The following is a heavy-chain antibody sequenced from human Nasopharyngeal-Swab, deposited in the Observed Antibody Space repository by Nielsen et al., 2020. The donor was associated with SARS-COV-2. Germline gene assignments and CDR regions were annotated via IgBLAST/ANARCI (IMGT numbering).Heavy chain of an antibody. CDR3: ARGVDSSSWYFPYYYYGMDV. D-gene: IGHD6-13*01. Sequence: GGSLRLSCAASGFTFSSYSMNWVRQAPGKGLEWVSSISSSSSYVYYADSVKGRFTISRDNAKNSLYLQMNSLRAEDTAVYYRARGVDSSSWYFPYYYYGMDVWGQGTMVTVSS. CDR2: ISSSSSYV. J-gene: IGHJ6*02. CDR1: GFTFSSYS. V-gene: IGHV3-21*01.